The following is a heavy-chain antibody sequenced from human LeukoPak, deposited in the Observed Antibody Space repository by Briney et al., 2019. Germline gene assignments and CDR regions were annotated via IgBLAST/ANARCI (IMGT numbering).Heavy chain of an antibody. D-gene: IGHD3-9*01. Sequence: GGSLRLSCAASGFTFSSYAMHWVRQAPGKGLEWVSGISWNSGSIGYADSVKGRFTISRDNAKNSLYLQMNSLRAEDMALYYCCHKKRVLRYFDWLLEGPRPYYYYMDVWGKGTTVTVSS. V-gene: IGHV3-9*03. J-gene: IGHJ6*03. CDR3: CHKKRVLRYFDWLLEGPRPYYYYMDV. CDR1: GFTFSSYA. CDR2: ISWNSGSI.